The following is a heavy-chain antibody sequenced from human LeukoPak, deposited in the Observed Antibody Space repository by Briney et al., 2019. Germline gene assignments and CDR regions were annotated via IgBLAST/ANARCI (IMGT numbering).Heavy chain of an antibody. CDR1: GFTFSSYG. CDR3: AKLLHRTFDY. Sequence: GGSLRLSCAASGFTFSSYGMSWVRQAPGKGLEWVSAISGSGGSTYYADSVKGRFTISRDSSKNTLYLQMNSLRAEDTAVYYCAKLLHRTFDYWGQGTLVTVSS. J-gene: IGHJ4*02. V-gene: IGHV3-23*01. D-gene: IGHD3-22*01. CDR2: ISGSGGST.